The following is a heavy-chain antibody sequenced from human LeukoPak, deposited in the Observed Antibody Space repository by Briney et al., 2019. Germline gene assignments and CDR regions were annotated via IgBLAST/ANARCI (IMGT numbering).Heavy chain of an antibody. CDR3: ARANWGRVLDY. Sequence: GGSLRLSCAASGFTFSSYAMHWVRQAPGKGLEWVAVISYDGSNKYYADSVKGRFTISRDNSNNTLYLQMNSLRAEDTAVYYCARANWGRVLDYWGQGTLVTVSS. V-gene: IGHV3-30-3*01. CDR1: GFTFSSYA. CDR2: ISYDGSNK. D-gene: IGHD7-27*01. J-gene: IGHJ4*02.